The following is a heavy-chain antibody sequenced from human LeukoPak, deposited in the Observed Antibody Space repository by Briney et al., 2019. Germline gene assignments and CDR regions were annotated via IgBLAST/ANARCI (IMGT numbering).Heavy chain of an antibody. Sequence: PGGSPRLSCAASGFTFSTYSMNWVRQAPGKGLEWVSSITSSSSSIYYADSVKGRFTISRDNAQNSLFLHMNSLRAEDTAEYYCARRGQWLAHDAFDIWGQGTLVTVSS. D-gene: IGHD6-19*01. CDR3: ARRGQWLAHDAFDI. J-gene: IGHJ3*02. CDR2: ITSSSSSI. V-gene: IGHV3-21*01. CDR1: GFTFSTYS.